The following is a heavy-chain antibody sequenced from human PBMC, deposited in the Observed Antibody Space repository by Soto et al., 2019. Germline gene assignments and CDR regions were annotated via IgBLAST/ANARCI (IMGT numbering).Heavy chain of an antibody. V-gene: IGHV4-59*08. CDR2: IYYSGST. CDR1: GGSISSYY. J-gene: IGHJ4*02. D-gene: IGHD1-26*01. CDR3: ARRYGSAIDY. Sequence: SETLSLTCTVSGGSISSYYWSWIRQPPGKGLEWIGYIYYSGSTNYNPSLKSRVTISVDTSKNQFSLKLSSVTAADTAVYYCARRYGSAIDYWGQGTLVTVLL.